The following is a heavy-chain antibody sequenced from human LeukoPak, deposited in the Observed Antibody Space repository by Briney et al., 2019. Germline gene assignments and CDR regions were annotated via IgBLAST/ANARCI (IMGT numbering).Heavy chain of an antibody. V-gene: IGHV1-18*04. D-gene: IGHD3-10*01. CDR3: ARHRNMVRGVNNWFDP. Sequence: ASVKVSCKASGYTFTSYGISWVRQAPGQGLEWMGWTSAYNGSTNYAQKLQGRVTMTTDTSTSTAYMELRSLRSDDTAVYYCARHRNMVRGVNNWFDPWGQGTLVTVSS. CDR2: TSAYNGST. CDR1: GYTFTSYG. J-gene: IGHJ5*02.